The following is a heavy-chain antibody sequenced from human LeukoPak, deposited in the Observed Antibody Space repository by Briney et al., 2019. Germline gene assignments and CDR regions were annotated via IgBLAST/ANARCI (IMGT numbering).Heavy chain of an antibody. CDR1: DYSISSGYGYY. J-gene: IGHJ5*02. CDR3: ARHGIYYGLGSSYGLPNWFDP. CDR2: IYHSGIT. D-gene: IGHD3-10*01. V-gene: IGHV4-39*01. Sequence: SETLSLTCTVSDYSISSGYGYYWGWIRQPPGKGLEWIGNIYHSGITYYNHFNSSLKSRVTMSVDRSKNQFSLKLSSVTAADTAVYYCARHGIYYGLGSSYGLPNWFDPWGQGTLVTVSS.